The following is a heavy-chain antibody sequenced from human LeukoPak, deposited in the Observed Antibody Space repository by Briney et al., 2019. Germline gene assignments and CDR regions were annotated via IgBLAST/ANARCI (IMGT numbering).Heavy chain of an antibody. CDR3: ARVTINWNHPLPDDI. CDR1: GFTFSDYY. CDR2: ISSSGSTI. V-gene: IGHV3-11*04. Sequence: GGSLRLSCAASGFTFSDYYMSWIRQAPGKGLEWVSYISSSGSTIYYADSVKGRFTISRDNAKNSLYLQMNSLRAEDTAVYYCARVTINWNHPLPDDIWGQGTMVTVSS. J-gene: IGHJ3*02. D-gene: IGHD1-14*01.